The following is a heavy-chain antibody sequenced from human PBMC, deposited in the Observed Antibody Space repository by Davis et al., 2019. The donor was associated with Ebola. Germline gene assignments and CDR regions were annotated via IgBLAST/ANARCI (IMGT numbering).Heavy chain of an antibody. V-gene: IGHV1-3*04. CDR2: ISTFSGDS. CDR3: ARGEGSSWFDY. Sequence: ASVKVSCKPSGYFFTANTIHWVRQAPGQRLEWMGWISTFSGDSRYSQSFEDRVTLTRDTSASTVYMELSSLTSADTALYYCARGEGSSWFDYWGQGSLVTVSS. CDR1: GYFFTANT. J-gene: IGHJ4*02. D-gene: IGHD6-13*01.